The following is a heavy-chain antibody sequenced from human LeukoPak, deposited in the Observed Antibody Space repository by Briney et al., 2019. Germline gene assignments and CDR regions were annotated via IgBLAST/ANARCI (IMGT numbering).Heavy chain of an antibody. CDR1: GYTFSSSG. D-gene: IGHD3-3*01. Sequence: ASVKVSCKTSGYTFSSSGISWVRQAPGQGLEWTGWISAYNGNTDYEKKLQGRVTMTTDTSTSTAYMELRSLRSDDTAVYYCARYSGVVAPGYGMDVWGQGTTVTVSS. V-gene: IGHV1-18*01. CDR3: ARYSGVVAPGYGMDV. CDR2: ISAYNGNT. J-gene: IGHJ6*02.